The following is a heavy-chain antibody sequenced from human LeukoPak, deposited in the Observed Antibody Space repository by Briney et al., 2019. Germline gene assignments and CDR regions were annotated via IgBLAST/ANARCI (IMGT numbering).Heavy chain of an antibody. CDR1: GFSFTSYA. D-gene: IGHD6-19*01. Sequence: PGGSLRLSCAASGFSFTSYAMSWVRQAPGKGLDWVSGISGSGTTIYYADSAKGRFTISRDNSKNMLYLQMNSLRAEDTAVYYCAKEINHQWLVPLDAFDIWGQGTMVTVSS. J-gene: IGHJ3*02. CDR2: ISGSGTTI. CDR3: AKEINHQWLVPLDAFDI. V-gene: IGHV3-23*01.